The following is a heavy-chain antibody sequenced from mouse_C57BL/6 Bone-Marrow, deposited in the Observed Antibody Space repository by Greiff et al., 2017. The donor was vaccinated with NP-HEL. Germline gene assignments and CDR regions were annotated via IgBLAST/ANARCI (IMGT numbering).Heavy chain of an antibody. CDR3: AREGDGCHWYFDV. D-gene: IGHD2-3*01. CDR1: GFTFSSYA. CDR2: ISAGGSYT. Sequence: EVKLVESGGGLVKPGASLKLSCAASGFTFSSYAMSWVRQTPEKRLEWVATISAGGSYTYYPDNVKGRFTISRDNAKNNLYLQMSHLKSEDTAMYYCAREGDGCHWYFDVWGTGTTVTVSS. V-gene: IGHV5-4*01. J-gene: IGHJ1*03.